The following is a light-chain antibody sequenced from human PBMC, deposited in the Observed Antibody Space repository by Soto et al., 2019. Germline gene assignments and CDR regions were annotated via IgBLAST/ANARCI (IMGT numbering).Light chain of an antibody. CDR1: QGIRND. Sequence: QMTQSPSSQSASVGDRHTITYQASQGIRNDLGWYQQKPGEATKVLIYVTSNLQSGVPSRFSGSGSGTDFTLTISGLQPEEFATYYCLKDYNYPLTVGGGTKVDI. CDR2: VTS. J-gene: IGKJ4*01. CDR3: LKDYNYPLT. V-gene: IGKV1-6*01.